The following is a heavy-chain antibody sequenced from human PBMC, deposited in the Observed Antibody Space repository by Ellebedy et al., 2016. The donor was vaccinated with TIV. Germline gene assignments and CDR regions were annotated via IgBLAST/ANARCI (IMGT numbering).Heavy chain of an antibody. CDR3: AKDMGYSSVVYYFDY. J-gene: IGHJ4*02. CDR2: ISWNSGSI. Sequence: SLKISCAASGFTFDDYAMHWVRQAPGKGLEWVSGISWNSGSIGYADSVKGRFTISRDNAKNSLYLQMNSLRAEDTALYYCAKDMGYSSVVYYFDYWGQGTLVTVSS. V-gene: IGHV3-9*01. D-gene: IGHD6-19*01. CDR1: GFTFDDYA.